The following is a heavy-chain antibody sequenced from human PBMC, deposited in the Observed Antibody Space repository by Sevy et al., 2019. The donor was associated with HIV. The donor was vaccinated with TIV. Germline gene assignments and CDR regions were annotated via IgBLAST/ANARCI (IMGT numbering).Heavy chain of an antibody. CDR1: GYIFTNSG. D-gene: IGHD3-10*01. V-gene: IGHV1-18*01. J-gene: IGHJ4*02. Sequence: ASVKVSCKTSGYIFTNSGITWVRQAPGQGLEWMGWIGVYNGNLKSAQKFQGRVTMTADTSTSTAYMELTSLRSDDTGVYYRARVPTYHYGSATYFDYWGQGTLVTVSS. CDR2: IGVYNGNL. CDR3: ARVPTYHYGSATYFDY.